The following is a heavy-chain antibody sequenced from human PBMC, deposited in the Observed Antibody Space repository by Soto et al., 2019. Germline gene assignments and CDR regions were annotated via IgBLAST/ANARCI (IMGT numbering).Heavy chain of an antibody. V-gene: IGHV3-33*01. CDR2: IWYDGSNK. CDR1: GFTFSSYG. Sequence: QVQLVESGGGVVQPGRSLRLSCAASGFTFSSYGMHWVRQAPGKGLEWVDVIWYDGSNKYYADSVKGRFTISRHNSKNTLYLQMNSLRAADTAVYYGARCFGWDYYYIDVWGNGTTVTVSS. J-gene: IGHJ6*03. CDR3: ARCFGWDYYYIDV. D-gene: IGHD3-3*01.